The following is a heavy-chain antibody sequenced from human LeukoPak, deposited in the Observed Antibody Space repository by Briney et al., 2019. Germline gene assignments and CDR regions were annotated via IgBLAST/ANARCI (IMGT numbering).Heavy chain of an antibody. V-gene: IGHV5-51*01. J-gene: IGHJ4*02. CDR2: IFPGDSDT. Sequence: GESLTISCKCSGYRFTTYWIGWVPQIPGKGLGGMGIIFPGDSDTTYSSSFQGQLTISADNSINTAYLQWSSLKASDTAMYYCSTLESQTEFDYWGQGTLVTVSS. D-gene: IGHD3-3*01. CDR1: GYRFTTYW. CDR3: STLESQTEFDY.